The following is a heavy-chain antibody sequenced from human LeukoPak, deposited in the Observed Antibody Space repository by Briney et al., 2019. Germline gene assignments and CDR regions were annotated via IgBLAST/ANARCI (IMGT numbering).Heavy chain of an antibody. D-gene: IGHD3-22*01. CDR1: GFTFSSHW. CDR3: AKVEDSSGYLRLSY. V-gene: IGHV3-7*03. CDR2: IKQDASDK. J-gene: IGHJ4*02. Sequence: PGGSLRLSCAASGFTFSSHWMSWVRQAPGKGLEWVAYIKQDASDKYYVDSVKGRFTISRDNSKNTLYLQMNSLRAEDTAVYYCAKVEDSSGYLRLSYWGQGTLVTVSS.